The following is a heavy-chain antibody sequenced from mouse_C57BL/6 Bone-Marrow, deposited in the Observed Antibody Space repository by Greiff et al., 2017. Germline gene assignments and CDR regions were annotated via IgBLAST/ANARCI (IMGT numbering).Heavy chain of an antibody. V-gene: IGHV1-82*01. J-gene: IGHJ2*01. CDR1: GYAFSSSW. D-gene: IGHD2-5*01. CDR3: ARPYSNYQYYLDY. CDR2: IYPGDGDT. Sequence: QVQLQQSGPELVKPAASVKISCKASGYAFSSSWMNWVKQRPGKGLEWIGRIYPGDGDTNYNGKFKGKATLTADKSSSTAYMQLSSLTSEDSAVYFCARPYSNYQYYLDYWGQGTTLTVSS.